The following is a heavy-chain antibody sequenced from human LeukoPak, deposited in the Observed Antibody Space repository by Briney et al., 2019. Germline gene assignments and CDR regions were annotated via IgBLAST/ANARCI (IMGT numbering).Heavy chain of an antibody. CDR3: ARDMTGVLNWFDP. Sequence: APVKVSCKASGYTFTGYYMHWVRQAPGQGLEWMGWINPNSGGTNYAQKFQGRVTMTRDTSISTAYMELSRLRSDDTAVYYCARDMTGVLNWFDPWGQGTLVTVSS. CDR1: GYTFTGYY. V-gene: IGHV1-2*02. CDR2: INPNSGGT. J-gene: IGHJ5*02. D-gene: IGHD3-16*01.